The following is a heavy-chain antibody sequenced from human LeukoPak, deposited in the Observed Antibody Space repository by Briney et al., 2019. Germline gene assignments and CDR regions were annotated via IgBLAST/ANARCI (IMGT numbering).Heavy chain of an antibody. CDR3: ARDAAMYSSGWYFDY. V-gene: IGHV1-46*01. CDR1: GYTFTSYY. Sequence: ASVKVSCKASGYTFTSYYMHWMRQAPGQGLEWMGIINPSGGSTSYAQKFQGRVTMTRDTSTSTVYVELSSLRSEDTAVYYCARDAAMYSSGWYFDYWGQGTLVTVSS. CDR2: INPSGGST. J-gene: IGHJ4*02. D-gene: IGHD6-19*01.